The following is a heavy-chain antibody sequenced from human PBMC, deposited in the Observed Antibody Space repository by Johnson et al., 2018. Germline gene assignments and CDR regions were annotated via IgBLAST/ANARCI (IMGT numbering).Heavy chain of an antibody. CDR3: ARGNSRGYYVGLDPFDP. D-gene: IGHD3-22*01. CDR1: GITIGRHA. Sequence: EVQLVESGGGVVRXGGSLRLXCVASGITIGRHAMSWIRQPPGKGLEWVSGISWNAGRSGYAGSVRGRFTISRDNVKNSLYLQMNSLRVDDTAVYYCARGNSRGYYVGLDPFDPWGQGTKVTVS. J-gene: IGHJ3*01. CDR2: ISWNAGRS. V-gene: IGHV3-20*04.